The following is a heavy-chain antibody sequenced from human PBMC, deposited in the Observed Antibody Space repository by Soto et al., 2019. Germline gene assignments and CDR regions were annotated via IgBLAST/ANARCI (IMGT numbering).Heavy chain of an antibody. CDR3: ARVPHYGYPPPY. D-gene: IGHD4-17*01. J-gene: IGHJ4*02. CDR1: GFTFSSYS. CDR2: ISSSSSYI. Sequence: EVQLVESGGGLVKPGGSLRLSCAASGFTFSSYSMNWVRQAPGKGLEWVSSISSSSSYIYYADSVKGRFTISRDNAKNSLDLQMNRLRAEDTAVYYCARVPHYGYPPPYWGQGTLVTVSS. V-gene: IGHV3-21*01.